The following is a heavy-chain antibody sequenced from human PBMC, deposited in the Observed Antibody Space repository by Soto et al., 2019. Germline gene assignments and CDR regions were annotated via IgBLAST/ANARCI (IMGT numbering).Heavy chain of an antibody. CDR3: ATSDNSGYDQPQVY. D-gene: IGHD3-22*01. Sequence: RASVKVSFKASGYRFTTYGISWLRQAPGQGLEWMAWISTYNGNTNYAQKFQDRVTLTTDTSTSTAYMELRNLRSDDTAVYYCATSDNSGYDQPQVYWGQGTLVTVSS. CDR2: ISTYNGNT. CDR1: GYRFTTYG. J-gene: IGHJ4*02. V-gene: IGHV1-18*01.